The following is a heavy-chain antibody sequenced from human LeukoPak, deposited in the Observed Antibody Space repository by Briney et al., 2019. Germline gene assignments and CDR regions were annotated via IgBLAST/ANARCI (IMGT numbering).Heavy chain of an antibody. CDR3: AKVYSGSYYYFDY. CDR2: IHSDGTST. V-gene: IGHV3-74*01. J-gene: IGHJ4*02. Sequence: GGSLRLSCAASGFTFTSYWMHWVRQVPGKGLVWVSRIHSDGTSTNYADSVKGRFTISRDNSKNTLYLQMNSLRAEDTAVYYCAKVYSGSYYYFDYWGQGTLVTVSS. CDR1: GFTFTSYW. D-gene: IGHD1-26*01.